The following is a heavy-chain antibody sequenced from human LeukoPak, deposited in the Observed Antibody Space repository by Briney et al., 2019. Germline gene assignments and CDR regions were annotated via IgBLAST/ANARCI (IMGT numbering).Heavy chain of an antibody. CDR2: INPSGGST. V-gene: IGHV1-46*01. Sequence: ASVKVSCKASGYTFTSYYMHWVRRAPGQGLEWMGIINPSGGSTSYAQKFQGRVTMTRDMSTSTVYMELSSLRAEDTAVYYCARGGSRTNNWSDPWGQGTLVTVSS. CDR1: GYTFTSYY. J-gene: IGHJ5*02. CDR3: ARGGSRTNNWSDP. D-gene: IGHD6-6*01.